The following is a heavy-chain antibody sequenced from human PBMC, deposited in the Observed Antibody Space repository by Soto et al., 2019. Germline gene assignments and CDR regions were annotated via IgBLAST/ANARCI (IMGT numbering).Heavy chain of an antibody. D-gene: IGHD3-22*01. J-gene: IGHJ4*02. CDR2: IIPIFGTA. Sequence: GASVKVSCKASGGTFSSYAISWVRQAPGQGLEWMGGIIPIFGTANYAQKFQGRVTITADESTSTAYMELSSLRSEDTAVYYCARDGHSGYYFDYWGQGTLVTVSS. CDR3: ARDGHSGYYFDY. CDR1: GGTFSSYA. V-gene: IGHV1-69*13.